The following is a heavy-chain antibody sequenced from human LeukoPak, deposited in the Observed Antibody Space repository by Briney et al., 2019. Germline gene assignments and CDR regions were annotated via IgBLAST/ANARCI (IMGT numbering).Heavy chain of an antibody. CDR3: ARDRTGYCSGGSCYTAQGFDP. CDR1: GGSVSSGSYY. V-gene: IGHV4-61*01. Sequence: SETLSLTCTVSGGSVSSGSYYWSWIRQPPGKGLEWIGYIYYSGSTNYNPSLKSRVTISVDTSKNQFFLKLSSVTAADAAVYYCARDRTGYCSGGSCYTAQGFDPWGQGTLVTVSS. CDR2: IYYSGST. D-gene: IGHD2-15*01. J-gene: IGHJ5*02.